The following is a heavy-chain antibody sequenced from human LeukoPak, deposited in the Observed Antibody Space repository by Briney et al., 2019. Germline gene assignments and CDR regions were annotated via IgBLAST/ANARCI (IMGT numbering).Heavy chain of an antibody. J-gene: IGHJ4*02. V-gene: IGHV3-53*01. CDR3: ASAGTSYGDQFFDY. D-gene: IGHD4-17*01. Sequence: GGSLRLSCAASGFTVGSNYMSWVRQAPGKGLEWVSVIYSGGSTYYADSVKGRFTISRDNVKNSLYLQMNSLRAEDTAVYYCASAGTSYGDQFFDYWGQGTLVTVSS. CDR2: IYSGGST. CDR1: GFTVGSNY.